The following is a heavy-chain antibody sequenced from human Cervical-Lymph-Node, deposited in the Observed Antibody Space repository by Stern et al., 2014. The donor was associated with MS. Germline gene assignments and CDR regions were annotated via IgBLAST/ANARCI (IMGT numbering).Heavy chain of an antibody. J-gene: IGHJ4*02. CDR2: IIPIFGTA. CDR3: ARLGSGYDSSYLDF. V-gene: IGHV1-69*01. Sequence: QVQLVQSGSEAKKPGSSVKVSCKVSGGTFSTDKISWVRQAHGQGLEWMGGIIPIFGTADYAQKFQDRVTIIADESTSEVHMELSSLRSEDTGVYYCARLGSGYDSSYLDFWGQGTLVTVSS. CDR1: GGTFSTDK. D-gene: IGHD5-12*01.